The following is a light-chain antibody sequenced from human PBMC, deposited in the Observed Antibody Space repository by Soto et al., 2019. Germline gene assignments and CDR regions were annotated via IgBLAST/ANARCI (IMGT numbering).Light chain of an antibody. V-gene: IGKV3-11*01. CDR3: QQRSNWRKLT. CDR2: DAS. Sequence: EIVLTQSPATLSLSPGERATLSCRASQSVSSYLAWYQQKPGQAPRLLIYDASNRATGIPARFSGSVSGTDFTLTISSLEPEDFAVYYCQQRSNWRKLTFGGGTKVEIK. CDR1: QSVSSY. J-gene: IGKJ4*01.